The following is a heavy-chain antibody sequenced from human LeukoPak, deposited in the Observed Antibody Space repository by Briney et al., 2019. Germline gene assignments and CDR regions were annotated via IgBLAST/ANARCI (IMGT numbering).Heavy chain of an antibody. CDR3: ARVLTRHFDY. Sequence: SQTLSLTCTVSGGSIGSSGYYWSWIRQPPGKGLEWVGYIYHSGSTYYNPSLKSRVTISVDTSKNQFSLKLSSVTAADTAVYYCARVLTRHFDYWGQGTLVTVSS. V-gene: IGHV4-30-2*01. D-gene: IGHD4-23*01. CDR2: IYHSGST. CDR1: GGSIGSSGYY. J-gene: IGHJ4*02.